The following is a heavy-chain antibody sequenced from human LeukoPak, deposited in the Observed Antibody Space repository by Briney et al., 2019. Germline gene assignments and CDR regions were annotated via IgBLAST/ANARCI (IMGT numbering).Heavy chain of an antibody. J-gene: IGHJ4*02. CDR3: ARVVYYDSSGYSDY. V-gene: IGHV4-4*07. D-gene: IGHD3-22*01. Sequence: SETLSLTCTVSGGSISSYYWSWIRQPAGKGLEWIGRINTSGSTNYNPSLKSRVTMSVDTSKNQFSLKLSSVTAADTAVYYCARVVYYDSSGYSDYWGQGTLVTVSS. CDR1: GGSISSYY. CDR2: INTSGST.